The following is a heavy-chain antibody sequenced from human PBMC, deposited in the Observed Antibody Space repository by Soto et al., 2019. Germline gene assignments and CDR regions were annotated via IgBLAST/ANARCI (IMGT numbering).Heavy chain of an antibody. J-gene: IGHJ5*02. D-gene: IGHD5-18*01. Sequence: PWGSLRLSCAASGFTFSSYGMHWVRQAPGKGLEWVAVISYDGSNKYYADSVKGRFTISRDNSKNTLYLQMNSLRAEDTAVYYCAKDQRTLYNYGDNWFERWGQGTMVTVSA. CDR3: AKDQRTLYNYGDNWFER. CDR2: ISYDGSNK. V-gene: IGHV3-30*18. CDR1: GFTFSSYG.